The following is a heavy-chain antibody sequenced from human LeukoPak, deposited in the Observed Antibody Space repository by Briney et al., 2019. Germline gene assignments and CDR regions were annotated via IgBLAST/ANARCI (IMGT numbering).Heavy chain of an antibody. CDR3: ARDSVSDIVVVPAAAEAFDI. Sequence: SQTLSLTCTVSGGSISSGGYYWSWIRQPPGKGLEWIGYIYHSGSTYYNPSLKSRVTISVDRSKNQFSLKLSSGTAADTAVYYCARDSVSDIVVVPAAAEAFDIWGQGTMVTVSS. J-gene: IGHJ3*02. V-gene: IGHV4-30-2*01. D-gene: IGHD2-2*01. CDR2: IYHSGST. CDR1: GGSISSGGYY.